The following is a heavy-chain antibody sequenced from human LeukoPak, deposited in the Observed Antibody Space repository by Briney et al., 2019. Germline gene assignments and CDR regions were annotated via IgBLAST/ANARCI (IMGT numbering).Heavy chain of an antibody. CDR2: IYWVAHK. V-gene: IGHV2-5*02. CDR3: AHSRGDNDGYYFWDY. Sequence: SGPTLVNPTETLTLACSFSGFSLRTYGVRVGWTRQPPGKALEWLAFIYWVAHKIYNPSLENRLTVTMDTSKIHVALTLTSMDPMDTATYYCAHSRGDNDGYYFWDYWGQGTLVTVSS. J-gene: IGHJ4*02. D-gene: IGHD3-22*01. CDR1: GFSLRTYGVR.